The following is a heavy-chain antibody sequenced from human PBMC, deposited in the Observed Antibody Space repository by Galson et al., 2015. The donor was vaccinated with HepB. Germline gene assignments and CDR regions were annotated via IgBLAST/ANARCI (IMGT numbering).Heavy chain of an antibody. J-gene: IGHJ3*02. D-gene: IGHD5-12*01. V-gene: IGHV1-18*01. CDR3: ARDRYNAYVDGFDI. CDR1: GYTFTEYG. Sequence: SVKVSCKASGYTFTEYGITWVRQAPGQGLEWVGWVSAWNGDTNYAQKFQGRVTMTTDTSTDAAYMDLRSLRSDDTAVYYCARDRYNAYVDGFDIWGQGTMVTVSS. CDR2: VSAWNGDT.